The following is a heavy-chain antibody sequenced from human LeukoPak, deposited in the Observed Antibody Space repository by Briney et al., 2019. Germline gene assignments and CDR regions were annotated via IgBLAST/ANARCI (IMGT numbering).Heavy chain of an antibody. V-gene: IGHV3-23*01. D-gene: IGHD2-15*01. CDR3: AKGSGGGRPYYFDF. CDR1: GFTFSSYA. CDR2: ISDSGGDT. Sequence: GGSLRLSCAASGFTFSSYAMGWVRQAPGKGLEWVSAISDSGGDTYYADSVKGRLTISKDNSKNTLSLQMNSLISDDTAVYYCAKGSGGGRPYYFDFWAQGALVTVSS. J-gene: IGHJ4*02.